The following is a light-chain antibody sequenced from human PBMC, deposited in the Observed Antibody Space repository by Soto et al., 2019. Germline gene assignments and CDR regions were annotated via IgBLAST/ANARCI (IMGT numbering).Light chain of an antibody. CDR2: GAS. CDR3: QQYGASPWT. CDR1: QSVSSSY. V-gene: IGKV3-20*01. J-gene: IGKJ1*01. Sequence: EIVLTPSPGTLSLSPVEGATLSCRASQSVSSSYLAWYQQKPGQAPRLLIYGASSRATGIPDRFSGSGSGTDFTLTISRLEPEDFAVYICQQYGASPWTFGQGTKVDIK.